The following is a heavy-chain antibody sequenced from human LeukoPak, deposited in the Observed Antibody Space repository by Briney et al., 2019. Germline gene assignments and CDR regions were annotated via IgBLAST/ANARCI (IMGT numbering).Heavy chain of an antibody. CDR2: INPNSCGT. CDR1: GYTLNGYY. V-gene: IGHV1-2*02. D-gene: IGHD1-26*01. J-gene: IGHJ4*02. Sequence: ASVQVSCKASGYTLNGYYMLWVQQAPGQGLEWMGWINPNSCGTNYAQKFQGRVTMIRDTSISTAYMELSRLRSDDTAVYYCASSRPSGSYYGVNYWGQGTLVTVSS. CDR3: ASSRPSGSYYGVNY.